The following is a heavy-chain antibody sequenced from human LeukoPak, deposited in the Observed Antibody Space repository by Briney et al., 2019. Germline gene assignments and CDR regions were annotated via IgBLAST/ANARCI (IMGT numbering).Heavy chain of an antibody. D-gene: IGHD2-2*01. CDR1: GGSISGGDYY. Sequence: SETLSLTCTVSGGSISGGDYYWSWIRQPPGKVRERIGYSYYSGSTYYNPSLKSRITMSVDTSKNQFSLKLSSVTAADTAVYYCARGYCSNTSCSHYYYYMDVWGKGTTVTVSS. V-gene: IGHV4-30-4*08. CDR3: ARGYCSNTSCSHYYYYMDV. J-gene: IGHJ6*03. CDR2: SYYSGST.